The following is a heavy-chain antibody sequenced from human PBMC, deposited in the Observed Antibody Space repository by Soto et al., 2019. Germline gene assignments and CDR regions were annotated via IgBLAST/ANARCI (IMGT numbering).Heavy chain of an antibody. D-gene: IGHD4-17*01. V-gene: IGHV1-69*02. CDR1: GGTFSSYT. Sequence: QVPLVQSGAEVKKPGSSVKVSCKASGGTFSSYTISWVRQAPGQGREWMGRIIPILGIANYAQKFQGRVTITADKSTSTADMELSSLRSEDTAVYYGARGGVTTRGCDAFDIWGQGTMVTVSS. CDR2: IIPILGIA. J-gene: IGHJ3*02. CDR3: ARGGVTTRGCDAFDI.